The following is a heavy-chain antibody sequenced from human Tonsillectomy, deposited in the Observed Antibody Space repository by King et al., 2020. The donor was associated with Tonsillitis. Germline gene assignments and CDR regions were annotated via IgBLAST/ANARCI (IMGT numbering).Heavy chain of an antibody. CDR2: ISGSGGST. V-gene: IGHV3-23*04. CDR1: GFTFSSYA. Sequence: QLVESGGGLVQPGGSLRLSCAASGFTFSSYAMSWVRQAPGKGLEWVSAISGSGGSTYYADSVKVRFTISRDNSKNTLYLQMNSLRAEDTAVYYCANLAQLVVVSSWEGEAFDIRGQGTMVTV. CDR3: ANLAQLVVVSSWEGEAFDI. D-gene: IGHD3-22*01. J-gene: IGHJ3*02.